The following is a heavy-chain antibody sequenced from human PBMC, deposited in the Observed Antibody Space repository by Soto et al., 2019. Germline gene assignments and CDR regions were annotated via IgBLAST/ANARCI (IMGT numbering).Heavy chain of an antibody. CDR2: ISGSGGST. J-gene: IGHJ4*02. V-gene: IGHV3-23*01. D-gene: IGHD2-2*01. Sequence: GGSLRLSCAASGFTFSSYAMSWVRQAPGKGLEWVSAISGSGGSTYYADSVKGRFTISRDNSKNTLYLQMNSLRAEDTAVYYCAKDLYPLGVVVPPEEGYYFDYWGQGTLVTVSS. CDR3: AKDLYPLGVVVPPEEGYYFDY. CDR1: GFTFSSYA.